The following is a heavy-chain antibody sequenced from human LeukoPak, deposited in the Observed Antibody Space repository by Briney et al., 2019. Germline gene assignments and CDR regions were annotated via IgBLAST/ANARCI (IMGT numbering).Heavy chain of an antibody. CDR1: GFTFNNAW. J-gene: IGHJ4*02. Sequence: GGSLRLSCAASGFTFNNAWMSWVRQAPGKGLEWVGRIKSKSVGGTTDYAEPVQGRFTISRDDSKNTLYLEMNSLKTEGTAVYYCTTAPAGTFDYWGQGTLVTVSS. CDR2: IKSKSVGGTT. D-gene: IGHD1-26*01. V-gene: IGHV3-15*01. CDR3: TTAPAGTFDY.